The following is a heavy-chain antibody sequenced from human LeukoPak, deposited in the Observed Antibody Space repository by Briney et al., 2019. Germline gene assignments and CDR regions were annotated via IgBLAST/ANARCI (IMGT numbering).Heavy chain of an antibody. V-gene: IGHV4-61*02. CDR2: IYNSGST. CDR1: GGSISRGSYY. CDR3: ASLNSSGWCLDY. J-gene: IGHJ4*02. D-gene: IGHD6-19*01. Sequence: SETLSLTCVVSGGSISRGSYYWNWIRQPAGKGLEWMGRIYNSGSTNYNPSLKSRVTMSVDTSKNQFSLKLSSVTAADTAVYYCASLNSSGWCLDYWGQGTLVTVSS.